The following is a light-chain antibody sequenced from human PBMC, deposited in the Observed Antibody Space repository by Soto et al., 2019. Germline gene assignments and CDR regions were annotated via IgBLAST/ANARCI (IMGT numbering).Light chain of an antibody. V-gene: IGLV6-57*01. J-gene: IGLJ3*02. CDR2: EDN. CDR3: RSSDASSPRV. Sequence: NFMLTQPHSVSESPGKTVTISCTRSSGSIASNYVQWYQQRPGSSPTTVIYEDNQRPSGVPDRFSGSIDSSSNSASLTISGLMKEEEAAYYCRSSDASSPRVFGGGTKLTVL. CDR1: SGSIASNY.